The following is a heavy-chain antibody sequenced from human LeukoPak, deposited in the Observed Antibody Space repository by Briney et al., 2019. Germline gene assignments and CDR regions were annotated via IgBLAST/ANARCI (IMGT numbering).Heavy chain of an antibody. D-gene: IGHD6-13*01. CDR3: AGSYDSSWYSFRFDP. J-gene: IGHJ5*02. CDR1: GGSISSGSYY. Sequence: SETLSLTCTVSGGSISSGSYYWGWIRQPPGKGLEWIGSIYYSGSAYYNPSLKSRVTISVDTSKNQFSLKLSSVAAADTAVYYCAGSYDSSWYSFRFDPWGQGTLVTVSS. CDR2: IYYSGSA. V-gene: IGHV4-39*01.